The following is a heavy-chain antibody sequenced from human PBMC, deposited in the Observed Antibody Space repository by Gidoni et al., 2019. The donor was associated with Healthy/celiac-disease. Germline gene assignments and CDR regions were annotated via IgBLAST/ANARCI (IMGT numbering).Heavy chain of an antibody. CDR3: AKEWVRFGMDV. CDR2: ISCNSGSI. J-gene: IGHJ6*02. CDR1: GFTFDDYA. V-gene: IGHV3-9*01. Sequence: EVQLVESGGGLVQPGRSLRRSCAASGFTFDDYAMHWVRQAPGQGLEWVSGISCNSGSIGYADSVKGRFTISRDNAKTSLYLQMNSLRAEDTALYYCAKEWVRFGMDVWGQGTTVTVSS. D-gene: IGHD3-16*01.